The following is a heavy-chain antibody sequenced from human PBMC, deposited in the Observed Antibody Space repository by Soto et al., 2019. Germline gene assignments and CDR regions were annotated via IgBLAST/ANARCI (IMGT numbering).Heavy chain of an antibody. CDR1: GGSFSGYY. CDR2: INHSGST. Sequence: SETLSLTCAVYGGSFSGYYWSWIRQPPGKGLEWIGEINHSGSTNYNPSLKSRVTISVDTSKNQFSLKLSSVTAADTAVYYCARERGQLVALPPHYYYYYMDVWGKGTTVTVSS. J-gene: IGHJ6*03. D-gene: IGHD6-6*01. CDR3: ARERGQLVALPPHYYYYYMDV. V-gene: IGHV4-34*01.